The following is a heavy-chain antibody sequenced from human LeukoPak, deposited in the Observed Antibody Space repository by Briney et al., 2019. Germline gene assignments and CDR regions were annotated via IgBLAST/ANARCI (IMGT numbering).Heavy chain of an antibody. CDR1: GASISSHY. CDR3: ASLPTL. CDR2: ISTTGST. J-gene: IGHJ3*01. Sequence: SETLSLTCTVSGASISSHYWSWVRQPAGKGLEWIGRISTTGSTNYNSSLKSRLTMSLDTSKNQFSLRLSSVTAADTAVYYCASLPTLWGQGTMVTVSS. V-gene: IGHV4-4*07.